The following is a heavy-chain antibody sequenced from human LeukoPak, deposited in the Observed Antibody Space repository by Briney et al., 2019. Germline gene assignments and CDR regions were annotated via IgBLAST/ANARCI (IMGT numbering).Heavy chain of an antibody. Sequence: GGSLRLSCQASGFTFYMYAMSWVRQAPGEGLEWVASMCGTAGCTFYPDSVKGRFTISRDNSKNVLYLRMNSLTAEDTAIYYCAKDRPNFHENSGHYYRRDGDSWGQGTLVTVSS. CDR2: MCGTAGCT. J-gene: IGHJ5*01. D-gene: IGHD3-22*01. CDR1: GFTFYMYA. CDR3: AKDRPNFHENSGHYYRRDGDS. V-gene: IGHV3-23*01.